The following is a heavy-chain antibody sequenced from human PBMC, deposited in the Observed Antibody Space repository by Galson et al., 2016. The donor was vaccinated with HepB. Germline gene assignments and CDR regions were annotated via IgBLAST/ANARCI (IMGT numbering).Heavy chain of an antibody. CDR1: GFTFSGSA. CDR2: IRSTPNNYAT. J-gene: IGHJ4*02. D-gene: IGHD3-22*01. V-gene: IGHV3-73*01. CDR3: TRRTYYYDRSGYSPFDS. Sequence: SLRLSCAASGFTFSGSAIHWVRQASGKGLEWVGRIRSTPNNYATAYAVSGKGRFTVSRDDSKNTVYLQMNSLKTEDTAVYYCTRRTYYYDRSGYSPFDSWGQGTLVTVSS.